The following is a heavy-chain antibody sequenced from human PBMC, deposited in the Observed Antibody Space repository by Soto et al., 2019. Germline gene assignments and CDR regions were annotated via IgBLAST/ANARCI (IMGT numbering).Heavy chain of an antibody. CDR3: ARVIWSGHLTSDL. J-gene: IGHJ5*02. Sequence: ESGGGLVQPGGSLRLSCAASGFTFSSNSMNWVRQAPGKGLAWISYISSSSSTIYADSVKGRFTISRDNAKNSLYLQMNSLRDEDTAVYYCARVIWSGHLTSDLWGQGTLVTVSS. V-gene: IGHV3-48*02. CDR2: ISSSSSTI. CDR1: GFTFSSNS. D-gene: IGHD3-3*01.